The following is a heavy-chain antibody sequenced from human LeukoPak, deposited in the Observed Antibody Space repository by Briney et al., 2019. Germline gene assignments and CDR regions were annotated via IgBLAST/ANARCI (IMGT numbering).Heavy chain of an antibody. CDR3: AREWAGTGKVVDY. CDR2: INSDSGGT. D-gene: IGHD1-1*01. Sequence: GASVKVSCEASGYTFTTYYIHWVRQAPGQGLQWMGRINSDSGGTDYSQNFQARVTMTRDTSISTVYMELTNLKSDDTAMYYCAREWAGTGKVVDYWGQGTPVTVYS. V-gene: IGHV1-2*02. CDR1: GYTFTTYY. J-gene: IGHJ4*02.